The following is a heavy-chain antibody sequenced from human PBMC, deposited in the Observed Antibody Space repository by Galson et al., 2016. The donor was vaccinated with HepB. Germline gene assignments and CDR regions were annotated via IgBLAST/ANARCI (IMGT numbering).Heavy chain of an antibody. CDR2: IYYSGST. V-gene: IGHV4-59*01. J-gene: IGHJ4*02. CDR3: ARVKDNYYDSSGYYYVSYNSDY. Sequence: SETLSLTCTVSGGSISSYYWSWIRQTPGKGLEWIGYIYYSGSTNYNPSLKSRVPISVDTSKNQFSLKLRSVTAADTAVYYCARVKDNYYDSSGYYYVSYNSDYWGQGTLVTVS. D-gene: IGHD3-22*01. CDR1: GGSISSYY.